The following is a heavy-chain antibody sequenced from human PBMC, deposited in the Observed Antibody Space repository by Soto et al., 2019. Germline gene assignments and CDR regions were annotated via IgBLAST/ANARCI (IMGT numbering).Heavy chain of an antibody. CDR2: ISSSSSYI. V-gene: IGHV3-21*01. D-gene: IGHD3-10*01. Sequence: PGGSLRHSYAAAGVTCSSYSMNWVRQAPGKGLEWVSSISSSSSYIYYADSVKGRFTISRDNAKNSLYLQMNSLRAEDTAAYYCARDPPEYYGSFDPWGQGTLVTVSS. J-gene: IGHJ5*02. CDR3: ARDPPEYYGSFDP. CDR1: GVTCSSYS.